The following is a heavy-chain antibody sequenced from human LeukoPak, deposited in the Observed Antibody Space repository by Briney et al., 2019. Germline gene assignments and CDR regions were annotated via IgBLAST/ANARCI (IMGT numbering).Heavy chain of an antibody. Sequence: GGSLRLSCAAFGFIFDDYGMSWVRQAPGKGLEWVSGINWNGGSTGYADSVKGRFTISRDNAKNSLYLQMNSLRVEDTAVYYCAKDLIVGGSGRFDYWGQGTLVTVSS. CDR3: AKDLIVGGSGRFDY. J-gene: IGHJ4*02. CDR1: GFIFDDYG. CDR2: INWNGGST. V-gene: IGHV3-20*04. D-gene: IGHD1-26*01.